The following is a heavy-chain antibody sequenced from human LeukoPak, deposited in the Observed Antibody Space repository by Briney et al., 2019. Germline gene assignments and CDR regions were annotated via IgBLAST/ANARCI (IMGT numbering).Heavy chain of an antibody. CDR1: GGSFSGYY. V-gene: IGHV4-34*01. D-gene: IGHD3-10*01. J-gene: IGHJ4*02. Sequence: SETLSLTCAVSGGSFSGYYWTWIRQPPGKGLEWIGEIYHSGTTNSNPSLKSRVTISIDTSKNQFSLNLSSVTAADTAVYYCARQRWGIRGVLDYWGQGTLVTVSS. CDR3: ARQRWGIRGVLDY. CDR2: IYHSGTT.